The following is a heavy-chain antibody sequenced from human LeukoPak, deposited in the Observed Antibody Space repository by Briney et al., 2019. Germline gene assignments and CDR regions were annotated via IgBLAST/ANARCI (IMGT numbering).Heavy chain of an antibody. Sequence: SETLSLTCTVSGGSISSYYWSWIRQPPGKGLEWIGYIYYSGSTNYNPSLKSRASISVDMSKNQFSLKLSSMTAADTAVYYCARIPSRRSYYGWFDPWGQGTLITVSS. J-gene: IGHJ5*02. V-gene: IGHV4-59*08. CDR1: GGSISSYY. CDR2: IYYSGST. D-gene: IGHD3-3*01. CDR3: ARIPSRRSYYGWFDP.